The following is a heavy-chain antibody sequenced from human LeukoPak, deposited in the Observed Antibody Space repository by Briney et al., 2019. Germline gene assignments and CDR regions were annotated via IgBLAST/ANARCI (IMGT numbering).Heavy chain of an antibody. D-gene: IGHD5-12*01. CDR3: ARDRSGYSGYDLFDY. Sequence: GGSLRLSCAASGFTFSSYAMSWVRQAPGKGLEWVSAISGSGGSTYYADSVKGRFTISRDNAKNSLYLQMNSLRAEETAVYYCARDRSGYSGYDLFDYWGQGSLVTVSS. V-gene: IGHV3-23*01. CDR2: ISGSGGST. CDR1: GFTFSSYA. J-gene: IGHJ4*02.